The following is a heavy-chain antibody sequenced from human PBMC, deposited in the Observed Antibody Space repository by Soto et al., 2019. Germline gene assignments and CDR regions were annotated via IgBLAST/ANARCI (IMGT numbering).Heavy chain of an antibody. CDR1: GGTFSSYA. V-gene: IGHV1-69*06. CDR2: IIPMFNTA. D-gene: IGHD5-12*01. Sequence: QVQLVQSGTEVKKPGSSVKVSCKASGGTFSSYAISGVRQAPGQGLEWMGGIIPMFNTANYAQRFKGRVTITADKSTSTVYMELNSLRSEDTAVYYCARDKEMATITEFVYWGQGPLVTVSS. CDR3: ARDKEMATITEFVY. J-gene: IGHJ4*02.